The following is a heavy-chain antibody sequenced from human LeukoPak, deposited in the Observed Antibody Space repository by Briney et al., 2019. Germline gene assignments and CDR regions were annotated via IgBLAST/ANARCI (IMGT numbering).Heavy chain of an antibody. Sequence: GRSLRLSCAASGFTFSHYGLHWVRQAPGKGLEWVAVIWSDGSNKYYADSVKGRFTISRDDSKKTLYLQMSSLRGEDTAVYYCAKDAQRGFDYSNSLEYWGQGTLVTVSS. CDR2: IWSDGSNK. V-gene: IGHV3-33*06. J-gene: IGHJ4*02. CDR1: GFTFSHYG. CDR3: AKDAQRGFDYSNSLEY. D-gene: IGHD4-11*01.